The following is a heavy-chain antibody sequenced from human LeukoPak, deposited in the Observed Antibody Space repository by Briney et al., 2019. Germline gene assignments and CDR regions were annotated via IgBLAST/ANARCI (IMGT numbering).Heavy chain of an antibody. CDR2: INHSGST. CDR1: GGSFSGYY. CDR3: ARYSGSYPIDY. Sequence: SETLSLICAVYGGSFSGYYWSWIRQPPGKGLEWIGEINHSGSTNYNPSLKSRVTISVDTSENQFSLKLSSVTAADTAVYYCARYSGSYPIDYWGQGTLVTVSS. J-gene: IGHJ4*02. V-gene: IGHV4-34*01. D-gene: IGHD1-26*01.